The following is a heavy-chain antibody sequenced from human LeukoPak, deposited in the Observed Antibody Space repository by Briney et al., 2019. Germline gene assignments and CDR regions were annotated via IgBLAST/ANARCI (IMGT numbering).Heavy chain of an antibody. CDR1: GYTFTGYY. CDR3: ARDRNGGSYYSWFDP. D-gene: IGHD1-26*01. V-gene: IGHV1-2*02. J-gene: IGHJ5*02. Sequence: ASVKVSCKASGYTFTGYYMHWVRQAPGQGLEWMGWINPNSGGTNYAQKFQGRVTMTRDTSISTAYMELSRLRSDDTAVYYCARDRNGGSYYSWFDPWGQGTLVTVSS. CDR2: INPNSGGT.